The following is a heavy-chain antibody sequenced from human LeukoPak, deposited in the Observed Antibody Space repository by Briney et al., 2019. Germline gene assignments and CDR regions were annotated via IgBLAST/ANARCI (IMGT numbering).Heavy chain of an antibody. CDR3: AKARYYYGSGSYSRYYYYYMDV. CDR1: GFTFSSYS. Sequence: PGGSLRLSCAASGFTFSSYSMNWVRQAPGKGLEWVSLISWDGGSTYYADSVKGRFTISRDNSKNSLYLQMNSLRAEDTALYYCAKARYYYGSGSYSRYYYYYMDVWGKGTTVTISS. CDR2: ISWDGGST. V-gene: IGHV3-43D*03. D-gene: IGHD3-10*01. J-gene: IGHJ6*03.